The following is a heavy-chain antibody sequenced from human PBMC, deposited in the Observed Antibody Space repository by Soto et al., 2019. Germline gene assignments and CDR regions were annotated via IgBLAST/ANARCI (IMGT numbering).Heavy chain of an antibody. J-gene: IGHJ4*02. CDR3: ASAAQRTLGLELLDY. D-gene: IGHD2-8*02. CDR1: GYTFTGYY. Sequence: GASVKVSCKASGYTFTGYYMHWVRQAPGQRLEWMGWINPNTGDTNYSQKFQGWVTMTRDTSTSTAYMELSSLRSEDTAVYYCASAAQRTLGLELLDYWGQGTLVTVSS. V-gene: IGHV1-2*04. CDR2: INPNTGDT.